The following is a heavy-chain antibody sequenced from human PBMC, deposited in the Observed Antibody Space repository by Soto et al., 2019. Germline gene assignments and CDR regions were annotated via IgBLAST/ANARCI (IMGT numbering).Heavy chain of an antibody. J-gene: IGHJ6*02. Sequence: GASVKVSCKASGYTFTGYYMHWVRQAPGQGLEWMGWINPNSGGTNYAQKFQGWVTMTRDTSISTAYMELSRLRSDDTAVYYCARANYDFWSGLPYYYYGMDVWGQGTTVTVSS. V-gene: IGHV1-2*04. CDR1: GYTFTGYY. CDR3: ARANYDFWSGLPYYYYGMDV. D-gene: IGHD3-3*01. CDR2: INPNSGGT.